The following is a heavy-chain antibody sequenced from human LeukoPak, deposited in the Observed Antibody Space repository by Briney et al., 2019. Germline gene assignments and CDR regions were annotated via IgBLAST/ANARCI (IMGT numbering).Heavy chain of an antibody. V-gene: IGHV4-59*01. CDR2: IYYSGST. Sequence: SETLSLTCTVAGGSISSYYWSWIRQPPGKGLEWIGYIYYSGSTNYNPSLKSRVTISVDTSKNQFSLKLSSVTAADTAVYYCARDRKGFDPWGQGTLVTVSS. CDR3: ARDRKGFDP. CDR1: GGSISSYY. J-gene: IGHJ5*02.